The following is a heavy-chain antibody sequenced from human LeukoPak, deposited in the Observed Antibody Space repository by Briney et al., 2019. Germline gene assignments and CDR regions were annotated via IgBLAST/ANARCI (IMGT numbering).Heavy chain of an antibody. CDR1: GFTFSSYG. CDR3: ATSSGPTIKYYMDV. Sequence: GGSLRLSCAASGFTFSSYGMHWVRQAPGKGLDWVAVISYDGSNKYYADSVKGRFTISRDNSKNTLYLQMNSLRAEDTAVYYCATSSGPTIKYYMDVWGKGTTVTVSS. V-gene: IGHV3-30*03. J-gene: IGHJ6*03. D-gene: IGHD3-3*01. CDR2: ISYDGSNK.